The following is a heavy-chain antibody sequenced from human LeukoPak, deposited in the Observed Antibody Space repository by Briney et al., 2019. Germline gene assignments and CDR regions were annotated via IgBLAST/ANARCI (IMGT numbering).Heavy chain of an antibody. CDR3: ARDEMYYDFWSGYYTSYYGMDV. J-gene: IGHJ6*02. V-gene: IGHV1-69*13. CDR2: IIPIFGTA. D-gene: IGHD3-3*01. Sequence: ASVKVSCKASGGTFSSYAISWVRQAPGQGLEWMGGIIPIFGTANYAQKFQGRVTITADESTSTAYMELSSLRSEDTAVYYCARDEMYYDFWSGYYTSYYGMDVWGQGTTVTVSS. CDR1: GGTFSSYA.